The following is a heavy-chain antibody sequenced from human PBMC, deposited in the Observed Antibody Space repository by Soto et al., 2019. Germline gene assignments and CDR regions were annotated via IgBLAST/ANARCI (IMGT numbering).Heavy chain of an antibody. D-gene: IGHD1-7*01. CDR3: ARGGNYVTPFDY. V-gene: IGHV4-30-2*01. Sequence: QLQLPQSGSGLVKPSQTLSLTCAVSGGSISSGGYSWSWIRQPPGKGLEWIGYIYHSGSTYYNPSLKSRVTISVDRSKNQFSLELSLVTAADTAVYYCARGGNYVTPFDYWGQGTLVTVSS. CDR2: IYHSGST. J-gene: IGHJ4*02. CDR1: GGSISSGGYS.